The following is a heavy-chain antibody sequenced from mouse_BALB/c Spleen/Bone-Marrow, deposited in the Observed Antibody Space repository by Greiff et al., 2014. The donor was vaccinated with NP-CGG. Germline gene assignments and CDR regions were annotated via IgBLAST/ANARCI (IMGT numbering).Heavy chain of an antibody. CDR1: GFNIKDTY. CDR2: IDPANGNT. J-gene: IGHJ3*01. V-gene: IGHV14-3*02. CDR3: AIYYYGSSGFAY. Sequence: VQLQQPGAELVKPGASVKLSCTASGFNIKDTYVHWVKQRPEQGLEWIGRIDPANGNTKYDPKFQGKATITADTSSNTAYLQLSSLTSEDTAVYYCAIYYYGSSGFAYWGQGTLVTVSA. D-gene: IGHD1-1*01.